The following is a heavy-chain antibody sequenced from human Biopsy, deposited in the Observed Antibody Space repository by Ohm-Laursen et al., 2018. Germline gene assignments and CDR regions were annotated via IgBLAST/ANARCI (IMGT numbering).Heavy chain of an antibody. Sequence: TPSLTCTVSGVSINGGRYYWNWIRHHPGKGLEWIGNIFYSANTYYNPSLKSRVTISKDTSKNQFSLKLNSVTAADTAVYYCARGDYFDSNGYFWFDPWGQGTLVTVSS. V-gene: IGHV4-31*03. CDR1: GVSINGGRYY. D-gene: IGHD3-22*01. CDR3: ARGDYFDSNGYFWFDP. J-gene: IGHJ5*02. CDR2: IFYSANT.